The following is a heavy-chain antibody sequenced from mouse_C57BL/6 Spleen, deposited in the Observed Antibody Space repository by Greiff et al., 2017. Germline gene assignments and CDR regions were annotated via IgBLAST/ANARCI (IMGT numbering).Heavy chain of an antibody. CDR1: GYTFTSYG. CDR3: ARGSNYGFDY. J-gene: IGHJ2*01. V-gene: IGHV1-81*01. D-gene: IGHD2-5*01. Sequence: VHLVESGAELARPGASVKLSCKASGYTFTSYGISWVKQRTGQGLEWIGEIYPRSGNTYYNEKFKGKATLTADKSSSTAYMELRSLTSEDSAVYFCARGSNYGFDYWGQGTTLTVSS. CDR2: IYPRSGNT.